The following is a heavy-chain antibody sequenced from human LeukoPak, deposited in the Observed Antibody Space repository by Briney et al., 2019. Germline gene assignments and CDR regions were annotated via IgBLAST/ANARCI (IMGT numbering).Heavy chain of an antibody. CDR2: ISGRTSTI. CDR3: ARDLSGDPDAFDI. CDR1: GFTFSPYS. V-gene: IGHV3-48*01. Sequence: GGSLRLSCVVSGFTFSPYSMNWVRQAPGKGLEWVAYISGRTSTIYYADSVYGRFTISRDNAKNSLYLQMNSLRAEDTAVYYCARDLSGDPDAFDIWGQGTMVTVSS. J-gene: IGHJ3*02. D-gene: IGHD3-10*01.